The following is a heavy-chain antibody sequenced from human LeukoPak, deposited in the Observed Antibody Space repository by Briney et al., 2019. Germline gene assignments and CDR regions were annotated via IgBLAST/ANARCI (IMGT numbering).Heavy chain of an antibody. CDR2: IYSGGST. V-gene: IGHV3-53*01. CDR3: AKDLSRQLVIVVALFDY. J-gene: IGHJ4*02. Sequence: GSLRLSCAASGFTVSSNYMSWVRQAPGKGLEWVSVIYSGGSTYYADSVKGRFTISRDNSKNTLYLQMNSLRAEDTAVYYCAKDLSRQLVIVVALFDYWGQGTLVTVSS. D-gene: IGHD3-22*01. CDR1: GFTVSSNY.